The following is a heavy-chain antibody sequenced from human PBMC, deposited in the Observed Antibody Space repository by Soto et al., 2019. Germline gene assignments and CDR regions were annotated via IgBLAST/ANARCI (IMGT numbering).Heavy chain of an antibody. V-gene: IGHV3-33*01. Sequence: QVQLVESGGGVVQPGRSLRLSCAASGFTFSSYGMHWVRQAPGKGLEWVAVIWYDGSNKYYADSVKGRFTISRDNSKNTLYLQMNNLRAEDTAVYYCARDGGGLGHLEWLLEFVYYYYGMDVWGQGTTITVSS. D-gene: IGHD3-3*01. CDR1: GFTFSSYG. J-gene: IGHJ6*02. CDR3: ARDGGGLGHLEWLLEFVYYYYGMDV. CDR2: IWYDGSNK.